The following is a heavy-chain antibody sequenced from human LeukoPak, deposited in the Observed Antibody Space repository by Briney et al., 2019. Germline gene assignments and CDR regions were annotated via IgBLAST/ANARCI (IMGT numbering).Heavy chain of an antibody. V-gene: IGHV3-23*01. CDR1: GFTFSSYA. CDR2: ISVSGGST. J-gene: IGHJ4*02. CDR3: AKDRLRWYTDY. D-gene: IGHD4-23*01. Sequence: GGSLRLSCAASGFTFSSYAMSWVRQAPGRGLEWGSAISVSGGSTYYADSVKGRFTISRDNSKNTLYLQMNSLRAEDAAVYYCAKDRLRWYTDYWGQGTLVTVSS.